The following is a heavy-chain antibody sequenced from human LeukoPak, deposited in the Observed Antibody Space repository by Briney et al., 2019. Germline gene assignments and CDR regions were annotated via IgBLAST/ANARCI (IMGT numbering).Heavy chain of an antibody. Sequence: SSETLSLTCTVSGGSISSYYWSWIRQPPGKGLEWIGYIYYSENTNYNPSLKSRVTISVDTSKNQFSLNLRSVTAADTAVYYCARAGSGWSFDYWGQGTLVTVSS. CDR3: ARAGSGWSFDY. CDR2: IYYSENT. V-gene: IGHV4-59*01. J-gene: IGHJ4*02. CDR1: GGSISSYY. D-gene: IGHD6-19*01.